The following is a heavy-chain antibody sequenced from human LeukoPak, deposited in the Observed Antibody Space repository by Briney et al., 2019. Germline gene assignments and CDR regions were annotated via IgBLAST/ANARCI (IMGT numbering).Heavy chain of an antibody. V-gene: IGHV4-34*01. J-gene: IGHJ4*02. Sequence: SETLSLTCAVYGGSFSDYYWTWIRQSPGKGLEWIGEISHSGSTNSNPSLKSRVTISVDTSKNQFSLKLSSVTAADTAVYYCARDRAGGLRFVEWLSAFDYWGQGTLVTVSS. CDR1: GGSFSDYY. D-gene: IGHD3-3*01. CDR3: ARDRAGGLRFVEWLSAFDY. CDR2: ISHSGST.